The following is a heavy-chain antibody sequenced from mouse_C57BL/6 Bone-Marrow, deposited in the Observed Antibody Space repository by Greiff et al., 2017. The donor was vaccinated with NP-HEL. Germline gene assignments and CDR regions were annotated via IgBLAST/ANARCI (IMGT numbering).Heavy chain of an antibody. CDR3: TRAITSYIDC. D-gene: IGHD2-4*01. V-gene: IGHV14-4*01. CDR2: IDPENGDT. J-gene: IGHJ2*01. Sequence: VQLQQSGAELVRPGASVKLSCTASGFNIKDDYMHWVKQRPEQGLEWIGWIDPENGDTEYASKFQGKATITADTSSNTAYLQLSSLTSEDTAVYYCTRAITSYIDCWGQGATLSVSS. CDR1: GFNIKDDY.